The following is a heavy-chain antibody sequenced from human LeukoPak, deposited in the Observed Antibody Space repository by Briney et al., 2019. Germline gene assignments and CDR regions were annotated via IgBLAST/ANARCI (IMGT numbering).Heavy chain of an antibody. CDR1: GGTFSSYA. V-gene: IGHV1-69*05. Sequence: SVKVSCKASGGTFSSYAISWVRQAPGQGLEWMGGIIPIFGTANYAQKFQGRVTITTDESTSTAYMELSSLRSEDTAVYYCARGRRIAARRWHYYMDVWGKGTTFTVSS. D-gene: IGHD6-6*01. CDR3: ARGRRIAARRWHYYMDV. CDR2: IIPIFGTA. J-gene: IGHJ6*03.